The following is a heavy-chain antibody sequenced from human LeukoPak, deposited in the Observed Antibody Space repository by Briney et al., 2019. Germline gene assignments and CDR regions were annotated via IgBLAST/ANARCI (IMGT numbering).Heavy chain of an antibody. CDR2: ISSSSSYI. CDR1: GFTFSSYS. CDR3: ARDLMGIAYRGAFYY. J-gene: IGHJ4*02. D-gene: IGHD6-13*01. Sequence: GGSLRLPCAASGFTFSSYSMNWVRQAPGKGLEWVSSISSSSSYIYYADSVKGRFTISRDNAENSLYLQMNSLRAEDTAVYYCARDLMGIAYRGAFYYWGQGTLVTVSS. V-gene: IGHV3-21*04.